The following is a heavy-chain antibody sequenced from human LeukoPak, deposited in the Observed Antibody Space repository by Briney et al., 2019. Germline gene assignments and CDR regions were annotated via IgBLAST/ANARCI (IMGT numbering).Heavy chain of an antibody. CDR2: VSNTGGTT. Sequence: GGSLRLSCAASGFTFSTYAMTWVRQAPGKGLEWVSAVSNTGGTTYYADSVKGRFTISRDNSKNTLCLQMDSLRAEDTAVYYCAKDRGYWGQGTLVTVSS. CDR1: GFTFSTYA. J-gene: IGHJ4*02. V-gene: IGHV3-23*01. CDR3: AKDRGY.